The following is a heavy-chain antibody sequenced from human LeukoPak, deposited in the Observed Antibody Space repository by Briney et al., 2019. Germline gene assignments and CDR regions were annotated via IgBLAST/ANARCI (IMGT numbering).Heavy chain of an antibody. V-gene: IGHV3-7*01. D-gene: IGHD4-11*01. CDR3: TRVEETATTAAIIRKYSYYYYYMDV. CDR1: GFTFSTYR. CDR2: IKQDGSEK. J-gene: IGHJ6*03. Sequence: GGSLRLSCAASGFTFSTYRMSWVRQAPGKGLEWVANIKQDGSEKHYVDSVKGRFTISRDNAKNSLYLQMSSLRAEDTAVYYCTRVEETATTAAIIRKYSYYYYYMDVGGKGNTVTVSS.